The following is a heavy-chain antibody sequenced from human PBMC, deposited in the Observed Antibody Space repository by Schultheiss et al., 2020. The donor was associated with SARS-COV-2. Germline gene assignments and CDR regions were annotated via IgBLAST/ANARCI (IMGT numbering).Heavy chain of an antibody. D-gene: IGHD6-19*01. CDR1: GFTFSSYE. Sequence: GGSLRLSCAASGFTFSSYEMNWVRQAPGKGLEWVSYISSSGSTIYYADSVKGRFTISRDNAKNSLYLQMNSLRAEDTAVYYCARGPGYSSGWNLKYYFDYWGQGTLVTVSS. J-gene: IGHJ4*02. V-gene: IGHV3-48*03. CDR3: ARGPGYSSGWNLKYYFDY. CDR2: ISSSGSTI.